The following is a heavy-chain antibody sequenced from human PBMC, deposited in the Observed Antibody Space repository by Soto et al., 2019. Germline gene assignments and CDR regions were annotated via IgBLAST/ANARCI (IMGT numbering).Heavy chain of an antibody. V-gene: IGHV3-15*01. D-gene: IGHD3-9*01. CDR1: GFTFSNAW. J-gene: IGHJ4*02. CDR3: TTGGVYDILTCSFDY. Sequence: GGSLRLSCAASGFTFSNAWMSWVRQAPGKGLEWVGRIKSKTDGGTTDYAAPVKGRFTISRDDSKNTLYLQMNSLKTEDTVVYYCTTGGVYDILTCSFDYWGQGTLVTVSS. CDR2: IKSKTDGGTT.